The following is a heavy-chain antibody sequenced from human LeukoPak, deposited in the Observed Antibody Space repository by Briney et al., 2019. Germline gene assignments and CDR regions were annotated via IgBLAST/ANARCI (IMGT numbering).Heavy chain of an antibody. Sequence: GGSLRLSCAASGFTFSSYWMSWVRQAPGKGLEWAANIKQDGSEKYYVDSVKGRFTISRDNAKNSLYLQMNSLRAEDTAVYYCARDYLFGELSFDYWGQGTLVTVSS. D-gene: IGHD3-10*02. CDR1: GFTFSSYW. V-gene: IGHV3-7*01. J-gene: IGHJ4*02. CDR3: ARDYLFGELSFDY. CDR2: IKQDGSEK.